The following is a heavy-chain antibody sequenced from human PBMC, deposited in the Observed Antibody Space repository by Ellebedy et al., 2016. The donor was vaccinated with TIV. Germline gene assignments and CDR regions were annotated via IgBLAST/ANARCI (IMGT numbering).Heavy chain of an antibody. D-gene: IGHD3-22*01. V-gene: IGHV1-46*01. CDR2: INPTSGSS. CDR3: ARWDNDYFDSSGYYYSY. CDR1: GYTFTSYF. J-gene: IGHJ4*02. Sequence: ASVKVSCKASGYTFTSYFLYWVRQAPGQGIEWMGIINPTSGSSNYAQKFQGRVTMTRDTSTSTVYMELSSLRSEDTAVYYCARWDNDYFDSSGYYYSYWGQGTLVTVSS.